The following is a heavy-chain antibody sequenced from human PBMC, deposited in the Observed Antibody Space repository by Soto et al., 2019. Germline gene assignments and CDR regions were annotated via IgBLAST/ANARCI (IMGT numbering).Heavy chain of an antibody. D-gene: IGHD6-19*01. CDR3: TGDGVIAAPQLLGYYYGMDV. V-gene: IGHV3-30-3*01. J-gene: IGHJ6*02. CDR1: GFTFSSYA. CDR2: ISYDGSNK. Sequence: GGSLRLSCAASGFTFSSYAMHWVRQAPGKGLEWVAVISYDGSNKYYADSVKGRFTISRDNSKNTLYLQMNSLRAEDTADYYWTGDGVIAAPQLLGYYYGMDVWGQGTTVTVSS.